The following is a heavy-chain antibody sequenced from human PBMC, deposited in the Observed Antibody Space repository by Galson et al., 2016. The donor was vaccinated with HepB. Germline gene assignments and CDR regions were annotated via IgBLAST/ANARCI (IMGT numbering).Heavy chain of an antibody. CDR1: GGSFSGYY. D-gene: IGHD4-17*01. J-gene: IGHJ3*02. CDR3: ARLGTSVTTLGAFDI. CDR2: ISHSGNT. Sequence: SETLSLTCVVYGGSFSGYYWSWIRQPPGKGLEWIGEISHSGNTNYNPSLKGRVTISVDTSKNQFSLKLSSVTAADTAVYYCARLGTSVTTLGAFDIWGQGTMLTVSS. V-gene: IGHV4-34*01.